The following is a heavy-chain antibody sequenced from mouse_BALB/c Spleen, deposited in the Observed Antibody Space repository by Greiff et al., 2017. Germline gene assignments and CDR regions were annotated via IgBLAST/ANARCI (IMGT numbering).Heavy chain of an antibody. CDR3: ARQRGSSWGGYAMDY. CDR1: GFTFSSYG. CDR2: ISSGGSYT. V-gene: IGHV5-6*01. J-gene: IGHJ4*01. D-gene: IGHD1-1*01. Sequence: EVKLMESGGDLVKPGGSLKLSCAASGFTFSSYGMSWVRQTPDKRLEWVATISSGGSYTYYPDSVKGRFTISRDNAKNTLYLQMSSLKSEDTAMYYCARQRGSSWGGYAMDYWGQGTSVTVSS.